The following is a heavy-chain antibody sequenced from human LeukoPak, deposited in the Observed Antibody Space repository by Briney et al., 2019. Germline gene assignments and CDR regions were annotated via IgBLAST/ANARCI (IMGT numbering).Heavy chain of an antibody. CDR1: GYSFTSYG. CDR2: ISAYNGNT. CDR3: ARGEYSSSWDHYYFDY. D-gene: IGHD6-13*01. J-gene: IGHJ4*02. V-gene: IGHV1-18*01. Sequence: GASVKVSCKASGYSFTSYGISWVRQAPGQGLEWMGWISAYNGNTNYAQKLQGRVTMTTDTSTGTAYMELRSLRSDDTAVYYCARGEYSSSWDHYYFDYWGQGTLVTVSS.